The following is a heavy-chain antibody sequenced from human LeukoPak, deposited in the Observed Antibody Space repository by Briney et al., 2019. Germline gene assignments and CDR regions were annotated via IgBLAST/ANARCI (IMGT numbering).Heavy chain of an antibody. Sequence: SETLSLTCTVSGGSISNNNYYWAWIRQPPGKGLECIGSIYYSGSPYYNPSLKSRVTISVDTSKNQFSLRLSSVTAADTAVYYCATWKTAKTGFDYWGQGTLVTVSS. CDR3: ATWKTAKTGFDY. CDR1: GGSISNNNYY. V-gene: IGHV4-39*01. D-gene: IGHD1-1*01. CDR2: IYYSGSP. J-gene: IGHJ4*02.